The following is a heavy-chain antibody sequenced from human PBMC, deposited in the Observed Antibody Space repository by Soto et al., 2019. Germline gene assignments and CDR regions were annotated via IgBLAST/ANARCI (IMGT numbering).Heavy chain of an antibody. Sequence: GSSLRLSFGASGFIFSSYGMHWVRQAPGKGLGWVAIISYVASNKDYGDSVKGRFSISRANSKNTLYLQMNSLRAEDTPVYYCAKDPARYYDFQSGPGQYCMDVWGQGTTVTVSS. V-gene: IGHV3-30*18. CDR3: AKDPARYYDFQSGPGQYCMDV. J-gene: IGHJ6*02. CDR1: GFIFSSYG. D-gene: IGHD3-3*01. CDR2: ISYVASNK.